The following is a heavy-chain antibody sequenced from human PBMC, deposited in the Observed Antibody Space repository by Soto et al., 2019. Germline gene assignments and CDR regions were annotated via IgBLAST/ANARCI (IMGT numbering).Heavy chain of an antibody. CDR2: IIPIFGTA. J-gene: IGHJ6*02. V-gene: IGHV1-69*01. CDR1: GGTFSSYA. D-gene: IGHD3-16*01. Sequence: QVQLVQSGAEVKKPGSSVKVSCKASGGTFSSYAISWVRQAPGQGLEWMGGIIPIFGTANYAQKFQGRVTITADESTSTAYMELSSLRSEDTAMYYCARDGGPGTVLGEDYYYYYGMDVWGQGTTVTVSS. CDR3: ARDGGPGTVLGEDYYYYYGMDV.